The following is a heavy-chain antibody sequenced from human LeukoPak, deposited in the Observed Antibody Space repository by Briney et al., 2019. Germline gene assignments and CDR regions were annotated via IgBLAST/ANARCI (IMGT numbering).Heavy chain of an antibody. Sequence: GGSLRLSCAASGFTFSSYSMNWVRQAPGKGLEWVSSISSSSSYIYYADSVKGRFTISRDNAKNSLYLQMNSLRAEDTAVYYCARDDAGITIFGVVITDGDYYYYGMDVWGQGTTVTVSS. V-gene: IGHV3-21*01. D-gene: IGHD3-3*01. CDR2: ISSSSSYI. CDR3: ARDDAGITIFGVVITDGDYYYYGMDV. CDR1: GFTFSSYS. J-gene: IGHJ6*02.